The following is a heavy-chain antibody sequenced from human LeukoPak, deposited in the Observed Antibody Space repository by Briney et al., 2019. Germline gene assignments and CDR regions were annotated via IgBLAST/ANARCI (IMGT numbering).Heavy chain of an antibody. Sequence: GGSLRLSCAASGFTFSNYAMSWVRHAPGKGLEWVSTIRTSGDNTYYADSVKGRFTISRDNSKNTLYLQMISLRAEDTALYYCAKCVTGWPNWFDPWGQGTLVTVSS. D-gene: IGHD6-19*01. CDR2: IRTSGDNT. CDR1: GFTFSNYA. CDR3: AKCVTGWPNWFDP. J-gene: IGHJ5*02. V-gene: IGHV3-23*01.